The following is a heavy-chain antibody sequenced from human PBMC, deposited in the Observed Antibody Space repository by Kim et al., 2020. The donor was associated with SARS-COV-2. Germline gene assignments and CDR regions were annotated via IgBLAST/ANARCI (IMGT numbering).Heavy chain of an antibody. V-gene: IGHV3-30*01. CDR3: ARDRGIAAPSDFQH. J-gene: IGHJ1*01. Sequence: AASVKGRFTISRDNSKNTLYLQMNSLGAEDTAVYYCARDRGIAAPSDFQHWGQGTLVTVSS. D-gene: IGHD6-13*01.